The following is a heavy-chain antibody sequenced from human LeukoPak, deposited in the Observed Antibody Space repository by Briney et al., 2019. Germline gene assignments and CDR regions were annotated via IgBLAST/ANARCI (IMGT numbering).Heavy chain of an antibody. V-gene: IGHV4-59*05. J-gene: IGHJ4*02. CDR2: IYYSGST. CDR3: ARQVYSSALGDY. CDR1: GGSISSYY. Sequence: SETLSLTCTVSGGSISSYYWSWIRQPPGKGLEWIGSIYYSGSTYYNPSLKSRVTISVDTSKNQFSLKLSSVTAADTAVYYCARQVYSSALGDYWGQGTLVTVSS. D-gene: IGHD3-22*01.